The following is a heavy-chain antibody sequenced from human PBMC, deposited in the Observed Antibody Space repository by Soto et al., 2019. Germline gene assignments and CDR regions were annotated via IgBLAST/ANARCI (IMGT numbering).Heavy chain of an antibody. Sequence: QLQLQESGSGLVKPSQTLSLTCAVSGGSISSGGYSWSWIRQPPGKGLEWIGYIYHSGSTYYNPSLGSGVTLSVDRSKTQFSRKLSSVTAADTAVYYCARAHYGDYAYGMDVWGQGTTVTVSS. V-gene: IGHV4-30-2*01. D-gene: IGHD4-17*01. CDR1: GGSISSGGYS. CDR2: IYHSGST. CDR3: ARAHYGDYAYGMDV. J-gene: IGHJ6*02.